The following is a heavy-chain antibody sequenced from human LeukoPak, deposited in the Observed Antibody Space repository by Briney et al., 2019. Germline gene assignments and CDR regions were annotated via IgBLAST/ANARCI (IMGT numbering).Heavy chain of an antibody. CDR1: GFTFSSYG. Sequence: GGSLRLSCAASGFTFSSYGMHWVRQAPGKGLEWVAVIWYGGSNKYYADSVKGRFTISRDNSKNTLYLQMNSLRAEDTAVYYCASTGRWLHFPFDYWGQGTPVTVSS. CDR2: IWYGGSNK. D-gene: IGHD5-24*01. V-gene: IGHV3-33*08. J-gene: IGHJ4*02. CDR3: ASTGRWLHFPFDY.